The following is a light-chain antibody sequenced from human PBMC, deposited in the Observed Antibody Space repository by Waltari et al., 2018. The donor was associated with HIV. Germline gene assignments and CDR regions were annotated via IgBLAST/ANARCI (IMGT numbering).Light chain of an antibody. CDR2: EIT. J-gene: IGLJ3*02. Sequence: QSALTQPPSASGLPGPSVTISCTGTISDVGSSNYVPWYQQYPGKAPKLLIYEITKRPSGVPDRFSGSKSGNTASLTVSGLQAEDEADYYCSSSAGGDTLVFGGGTKLTVL. CDR1: ISDVGSSNY. V-gene: IGLV2-8*01. CDR3: SSSAGGDTLV.